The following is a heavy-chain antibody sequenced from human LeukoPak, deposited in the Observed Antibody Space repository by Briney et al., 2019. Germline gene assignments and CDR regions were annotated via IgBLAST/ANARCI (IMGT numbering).Heavy chain of an antibody. CDR2: IIPNIGAT. D-gene: IGHD1-14*01. Sequence: ASVKVSCKASGGTFSSYAISWVRQAPGQGLEWMGGIIPNIGATNYAQKFQGRVTMTRDTSIVTAYMELGRLGSDDTAVYYCAINQVDGTGIFDPWGQGALVTVSS. J-gene: IGHJ5*02. CDR1: GGTFSSYA. CDR3: AINQVDGTGIFDP. V-gene: IGHV1-2*02.